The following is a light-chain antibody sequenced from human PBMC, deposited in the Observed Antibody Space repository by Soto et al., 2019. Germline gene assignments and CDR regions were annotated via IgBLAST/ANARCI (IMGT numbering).Light chain of an antibody. V-gene: IGLV2-14*01. Sequence: QSVLTQPASVSGSPGQSITISCTGTSSDVGAYNYVSWYRQHPGKAPKLVIYEVSNRPSGISSRFSGSKSGNTASLTISGLQAEDEADYYCSSYTQFSTVVFGGGTKVTVL. CDR3: SSYTQFSTVV. CDR2: EVS. CDR1: SSDVGAYNY. J-gene: IGLJ3*02.